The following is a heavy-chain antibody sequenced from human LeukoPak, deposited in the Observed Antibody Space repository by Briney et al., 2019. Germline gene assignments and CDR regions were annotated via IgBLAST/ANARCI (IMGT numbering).Heavy chain of an antibody. J-gene: IGHJ3*02. CDR2: IYYSGST. CDR1: GGSIITYY. Sequence: PSETLSLTCTVSGGSIITYYWSWIRQPPGKGLEWIGYIYYSGSTNYNPSLKSRVTISVDRSKNQFSLKLSSVTAADTAVYYCARHERRGDAFDIWGQGTMVTVSS. D-gene: IGHD3-10*01. V-gene: IGHV4-59*08. CDR3: ARHERRGDAFDI.